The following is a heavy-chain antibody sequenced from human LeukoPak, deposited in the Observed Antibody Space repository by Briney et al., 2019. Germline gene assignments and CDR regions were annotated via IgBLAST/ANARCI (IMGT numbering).Heavy chain of an antibody. CDR3: ARRYCSSTSCHGRREDAFDI. D-gene: IGHD2-2*01. CDR1: GFTFSSYW. V-gene: IGHV3-7*01. CDR2: IKQDGSEK. Sequence: PGGSLRLSCAASGFTFSSYWMSWVRQAPGKGLEWVANIKQDGSEKYYVDFVKGRFTISRDNAKNSLYLQMNSLRAEDTAVYYCARRYCSSTSCHGRREDAFDIWGQGTMVTVSS. J-gene: IGHJ3*02.